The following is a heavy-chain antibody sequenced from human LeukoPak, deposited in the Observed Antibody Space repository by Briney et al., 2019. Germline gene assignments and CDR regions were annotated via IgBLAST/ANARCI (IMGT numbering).Heavy chain of an antibody. D-gene: IGHD2-21*01. CDR3: ARGYSSDN. CDR1: GFTFTDYW. J-gene: IGHJ4*02. V-gene: IGHV3-66*01. CDR2: IYSGGNT. Sequence: PGGSLRLSCAASGFTFTDYWMSWVRQAPGKGLEWVSVIYSGGNTYYADSVKGRFTISRDNSKNTLNLQMNSLRAEDAAVYYCARGYSSDNWGQGTLVTVSS.